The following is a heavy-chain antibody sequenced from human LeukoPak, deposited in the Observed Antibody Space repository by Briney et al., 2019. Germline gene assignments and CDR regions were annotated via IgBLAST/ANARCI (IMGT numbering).Heavy chain of an antibody. J-gene: IGHJ4*02. CDR1: GFTFSSYA. CDR3: AKGSSSSWARYFDY. Sequence: GGSLRLSCAASGFTFSSYAMSWVRQAPGKGLEWASAISGSGGSTYYADSVKGRFTISRDNSKNTLYLQMNSLRAEDTAVYYCAKGSSSSWARYFDYWGQGTLVTVSS. D-gene: IGHD6-13*01. V-gene: IGHV3-23*01. CDR2: ISGSGGST.